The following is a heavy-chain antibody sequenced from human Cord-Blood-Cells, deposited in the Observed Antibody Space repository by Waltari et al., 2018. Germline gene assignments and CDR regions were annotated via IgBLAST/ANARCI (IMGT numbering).Heavy chain of an antibody. CDR2: IIPIFGTA. J-gene: IGHJ6*03. V-gene: IGHV1-69*01. CDR1: GGTFSSYA. D-gene: IGHD6-6*01. CDR3: ARDRGIAARWTEYYYYMDV. Sequence: QVQLVQSGAEVKKPGSSVKVSCKASGGTFSSYAISWVRRAPGQGLEWMGGIIPIFGTANDAQKFQGRVTITADEATSTAYMELSSLRSEDTAVYYCARDRGIAARWTEYYYYMDVWGKGTTVTVSS.